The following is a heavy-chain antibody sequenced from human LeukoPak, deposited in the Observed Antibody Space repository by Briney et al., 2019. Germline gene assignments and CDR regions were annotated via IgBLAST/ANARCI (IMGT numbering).Heavy chain of an antibody. CDR1: GFTLSSYS. CDR3: ARGSCSGGSCYLDY. V-gene: IGHV3-48*01. Sequence: PGGSLRLSCAASGFTLSSYSMNWVRQAPGKGLEWVSYISSSSSTIYYADSVKGRFTISRDNAKNSLYLQMNSLRAEDTAVYYCARGSCSGGSCYLDYWGQGTLVTVSS. J-gene: IGHJ4*02. D-gene: IGHD2-15*01. CDR2: ISSSSSTI.